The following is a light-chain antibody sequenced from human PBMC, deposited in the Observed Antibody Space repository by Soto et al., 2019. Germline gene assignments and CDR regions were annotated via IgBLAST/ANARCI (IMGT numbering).Light chain of an antibody. CDR3: QQYGSAPT. CDR1: QSVSSNY. CDR2: DVS. Sequence: DIVLTQSPGTLSLSPGERATLSCRSSQSVSSNYLAWYQQKPDQAPRLVIYDVSGRATGIPDRFSGSGSGTDFTLNISRLEPYDFAVYYCQQYGSAPTFGQGTKVDIK. V-gene: IGKV3-20*01. J-gene: IGKJ1*01.